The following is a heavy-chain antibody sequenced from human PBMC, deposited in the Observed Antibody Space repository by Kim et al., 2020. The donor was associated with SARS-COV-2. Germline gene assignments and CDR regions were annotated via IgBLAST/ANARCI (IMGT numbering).Heavy chain of an antibody. D-gene: IGHD3-22*01. Sequence: GGSLRLSCAASGFTFSSYAMSWVRQAPGKGLEWVSAISGSGGSTYYADSVKGRFTISRDNSKNTLYLQMNSLRAEDTAVYYCAKVKGWEGYDSSGYYPIGAFDIWGQGTMVTVSS. V-gene: IGHV3-23*01. CDR3: AKVKGWEGYDSSGYYPIGAFDI. CDR1: GFTFSSYA. CDR2: ISGSGGST. J-gene: IGHJ3*02.